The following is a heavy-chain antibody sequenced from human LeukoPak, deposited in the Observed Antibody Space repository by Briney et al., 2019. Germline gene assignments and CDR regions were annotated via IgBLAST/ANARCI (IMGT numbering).Heavy chain of an antibody. CDR2: IYHSGST. CDR3: ARGGRGYGDNWFDP. D-gene: IGHD4-17*01. V-gene: IGHV4-38-2*02. Sequence: SETLSLTCTVSDYSISSGYYWGWIRQPPGKGLEWIGYIYHSGSTYYNPSLKSRVTISVDTSKNQFSLKLSSVTAADTAVYYCARGGRGYGDNWFDPWGQGTLVTVSS. CDR1: DYSISSGYY. J-gene: IGHJ5*02.